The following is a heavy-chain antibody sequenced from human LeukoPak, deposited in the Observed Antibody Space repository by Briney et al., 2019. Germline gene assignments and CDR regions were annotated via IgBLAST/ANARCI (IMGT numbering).Heavy chain of an antibody. CDR1: GGSISSYY. D-gene: IGHD3-3*01. J-gene: IGHJ4*02. CDR3: ASQLRFLEWLPFDY. Sequence: SETLSLTCTVSGGSISSYYWSWIRQPAGKGLEWIGRIYTSGSTNYNPSLKSRVTMSVDTSKNQFSLKLSSVTAADTAVYYCASQLRFLEWLPFDYWGQGTLVTVSS. V-gene: IGHV4-4*07. CDR2: IYTSGST.